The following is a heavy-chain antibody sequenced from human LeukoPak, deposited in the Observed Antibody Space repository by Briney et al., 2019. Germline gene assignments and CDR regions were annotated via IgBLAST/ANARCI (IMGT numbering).Heavy chain of an antibody. CDR2: INHSGST. J-gene: IGHJ6*03. CDR3: ARASEDYYYYYMDV. CDR1: GGSFSGYY. V-gene: IGHV4-34*01. D-gene: IGHD1-14*01. Sequence: PSETLSLTCAVYGGSFSGYYWSWIRQPPGKGLEWIGEINHSGSTNYNPSLKSRVTISVDTSKNQFSLKVRSVTAADTAVYYCARASEDYYYYYMDVWGKGTTVTISS.